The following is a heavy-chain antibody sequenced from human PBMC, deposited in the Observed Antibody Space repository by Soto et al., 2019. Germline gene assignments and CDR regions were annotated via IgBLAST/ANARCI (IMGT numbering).Heavy chain of an antibody. J-gene: IGHJ5*02. CDR2: LIPLFNTP. CDR1: GGTFNNYA. Sequence: SVKVSCKTSGGTFNNYAIYWVRQAPGQGLDWMGGLIPLFNTPNYAQQFQGRVTITAAESTSTAYMELRSLRSEDTAIYYCATVRYYYDSSGYKGPYNWFDPWGQGTLVTVS. CDR3: ATVRYYYDSSGYKGPYNWFDP. V-gene: IGHV1-69*13. D-gene: IGHD3-22*01.